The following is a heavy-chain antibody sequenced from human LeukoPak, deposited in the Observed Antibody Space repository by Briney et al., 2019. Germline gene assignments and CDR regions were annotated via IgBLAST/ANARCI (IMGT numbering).Heavy chain of an antibody. V-gene: IGHV4-34*01. D-gene: IGHD5-24*01. J-gene: IGHJ3*02. CDR2: INHSGST. CDR3: AGGYRKRWPQLTGHDAFDI. Sequence: SETLSLTCAVYGGSFSGYYWSWIRQPPGKGLEWIGEINHSGSTNYNPSLKSRVTISVDTSKNQFSLKLSSVTAADTAVYYCAGGYRKRWPQLTGHDAFDIWGQGTMVTVSS. CDR1: GGSFSGYY.